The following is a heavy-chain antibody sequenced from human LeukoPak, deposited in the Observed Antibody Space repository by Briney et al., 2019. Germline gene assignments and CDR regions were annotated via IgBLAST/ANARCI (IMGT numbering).Heavy chain of an antibody. CDR3: ARDPAGVDY. CDR1: GFTFSSYA. D-gene: IGHD3-10*01. V-gene: IGHV3-30-3*01. Sequence: GGSLRLSCAASGFTFSSYAMHWVRQAPGKGLEWVAVISYDGSNKYYADSVKGRFTISRDNSKNTLYLQMNSLRAEDTAVYYCARDPAGVDYWGQGTLVTVSS. CDR2: ISYDGSNK. J-gene: IGHJ4*02.